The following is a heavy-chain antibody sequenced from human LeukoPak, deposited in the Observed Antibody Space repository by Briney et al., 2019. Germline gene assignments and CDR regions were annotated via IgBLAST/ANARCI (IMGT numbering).Heavy chain of an antibody. CDR2: ISDSGNSF. CDR1: GFTLSNYN. J-gene: IGHJ4*02. Sequence: PGGSLRLSCAASGFTLSNYNMNWVRQAPGKGLEWVSTISDSGNSFFYRDSVKGRFTISRDSARNSLYLQMNSLRAEDTAVYYCARDRDYSYFDYWGQGTLVTVSS. V-gene: IGHV3-21*04. D-gene: IGHD2-15*01. CDR3: ARDRDYSYFDY.